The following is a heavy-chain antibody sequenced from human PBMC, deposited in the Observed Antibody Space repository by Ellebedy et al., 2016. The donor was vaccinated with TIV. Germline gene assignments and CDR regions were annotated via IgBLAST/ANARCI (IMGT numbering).Heavy chain of an antibody. CDR2: IYYSGNT. J-gene: IGHJ4*02. V-gene: IGHV4-39*01. D-gene: IGHD7-27*01. CDR1: GGSINSSNYY. Sequence: SETLSLTXTVSGGSINSSNYYWGWIRQPPGKGLEWIGSIYYSGNTYFNPSLRSRVTISVDTSKNQFSLKVRSVTAADPAVYYCASGLLLGNFDYWGQGTLVTVSS. CDR3: ASGLLLGNFDY.